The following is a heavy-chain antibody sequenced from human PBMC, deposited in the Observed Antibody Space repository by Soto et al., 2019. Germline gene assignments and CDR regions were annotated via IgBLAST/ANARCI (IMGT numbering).Heavy chain of an antibody. Sequence: QLQLQESGPGLVKPSETLSLTCTVSGGSISSSSYHWGWIRQPPGKGLEWVGSIYYSGSTFYNSSLKSRVTISVDTPKNQFSLKLSSVTAADTAVYYCAKHRYSNYPSFDYWGQGTLVTVSS. D-gene: IGHD4-4*01. J-gene: IGHJ4*02. CDR1: GGSISSSSYH. CDR3: AKHRYSNYPSFDY. CDR2: IYYSGST. V-gene: IGHV4-39*01.